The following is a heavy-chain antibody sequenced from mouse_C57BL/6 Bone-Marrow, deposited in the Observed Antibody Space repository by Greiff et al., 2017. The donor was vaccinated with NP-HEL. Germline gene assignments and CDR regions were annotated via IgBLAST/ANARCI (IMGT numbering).Heavy chain of an antibody. J-gene: IGHJ3*01. CDR1: GYTFTEYT. Sequence: VQLQQSGAELVKPGASVKLSCKASGYTFTEYTIHWVKQRSGQGLEWIGWFYPGSGSIKYNEKFKDKATLTAAKYSRTVYMERRRLTSEGSAVYFCARHEELPWFAYWGQGTLVTVSA. V-gene: IGHV1-62-2*01. CDR2: FYPGSGSI. D-gene: IGHD1-1*01. CDR3: ARHEELPWFAY.